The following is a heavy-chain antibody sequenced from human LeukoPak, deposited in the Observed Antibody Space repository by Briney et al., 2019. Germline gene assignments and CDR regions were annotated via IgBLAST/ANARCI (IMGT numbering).Heavy chain of an antibody. CDR3: ARAKQLVRCWDY. J-gene: IGHJ4*02. D-gene: IGHD6-6*01. CDR1: GFDFSNFW. V-gene: IGHV3-11*01. CDR2: ISSSGSTI. Sequence: SGGSLRLSCASSGFDFSNFWMSWVRQAPGKGLEWVSYISSSGSTIYYADSVKGRFTISRDNAKNSLYLQMNSLRAEDTAVYYCARAKQLVRCWDYWGQGTLVTVSS.